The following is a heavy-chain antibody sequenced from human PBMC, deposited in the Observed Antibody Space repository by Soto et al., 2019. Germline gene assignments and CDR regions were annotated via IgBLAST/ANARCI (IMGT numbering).Heavy chain of an antibody. J-gene: IGHJ4*02. D-gene: IGHD6-6*01. CDR1: GGSISSYY. CDR2: IYYSGRT. V-gene: IGHV4-59*01. CDR3: ARGGAGGSSSFQLFDY. Sequence: SENLSLTYTVSGGSISSYYWSWIRQPPGKGLEWIGYIYYSGRTNSNPSLKSRVTISVDTSKNQFSLKLSSVTAADTAVYYCARGGAGGSSSFQLFDYWGQGTLVTVSS.